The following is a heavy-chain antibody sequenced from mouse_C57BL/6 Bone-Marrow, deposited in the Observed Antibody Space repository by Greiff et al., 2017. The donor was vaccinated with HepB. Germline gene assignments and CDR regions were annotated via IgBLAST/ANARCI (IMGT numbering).Heavy chain of an antibody. Sequence: EVKLMESGGGLVQPGGSMKLSCVASGFTFSNYWMNWVRQSPEKGLEWVAQIRLKSDNYATHYAESVKGRFTISRDDSTSSVYLQMNNLRAGDTGIYYCADPLYYGYDVGPWYFDVWGTGTTVTVSS. CDR1: GFTFSNYW. J-gene: IGHJ1*03. CDR2: IRLKSDNYAT. CDR3: ADPLYYGYDVGPWYFDV. D-gene: IGHD2-2*01. V-gene: IGHV6-3*01.